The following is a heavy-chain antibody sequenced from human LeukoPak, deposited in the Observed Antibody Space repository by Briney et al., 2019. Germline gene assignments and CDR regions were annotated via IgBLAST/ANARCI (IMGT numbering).Heavy chain of an antibody. CDR2: FDPEDGET. CDR3: ATEVMYYYDSSGYYFDY. Sequence: GASVTVSCTVSGYTFTELSMHWVRQAPGKGLEWMGGFDPEDGETIYAQKFQGRVTMTEDTSTDTAYMELSSLRSEDTAVYYCATEVMYYYDSSGYYFDYWGQGTLVTVSS. V-gene: IGHV1-24*01. D-gene: IGHD3-22*01. J-gene: IGHJ4*02. CDR1: GYTFTELS.